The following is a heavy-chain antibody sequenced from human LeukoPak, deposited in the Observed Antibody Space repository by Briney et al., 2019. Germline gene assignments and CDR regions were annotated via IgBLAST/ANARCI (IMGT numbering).Heavy chain of an antibody. V-gene: IGHV3-30-3*01. J-gene: IGHJ4*02. Sequence: GGSLRLSCAASGFTFSSYALHWVRQAPGKGLEWVAVISYDGSNKYYADSVKGRFTISRDNSKNTLYLQMNSLKTEDTAVYYCTRGDSSGYYSQYYFDYWGQGTLVTVSS. CDR3: TRGDSSGYYSQYYFDY. CDR1: GFTFSSYA. D-gene: IGHD3-22*01. CDR2: ISYDGSNK.